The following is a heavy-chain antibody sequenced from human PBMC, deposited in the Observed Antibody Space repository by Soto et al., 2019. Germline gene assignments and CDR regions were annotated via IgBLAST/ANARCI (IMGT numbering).Heavy chain of an antibody. CDR2: ISGSGDST. V-gene: IGHV3-23*01. D-gene: IGHD6-6*01. CDR3: AKFRAEYSSSSEFDY. CDR1: GFTFSSYA. J-gene: IGHJ4*02. Sequence: EVQLFESGGGLVQPGGSLRLSCAASGFTFSSYAMWWVRQAPGKGPEWVLSISGSGDSTHSADAVKGRFTISRDNSNNALYLQMTSLRAEDTAVYYCAKFRAEYSSSSEFDYWGQGTLVTVSS.